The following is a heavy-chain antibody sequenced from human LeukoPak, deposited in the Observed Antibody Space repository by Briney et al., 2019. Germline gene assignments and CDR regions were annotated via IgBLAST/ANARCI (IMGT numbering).Heavy chain of an antibody. V-gene: IGHV4-38-2*01. CDR2: IYGTGST. J-gene: IGHJ4*02. Sequence: SETLSLACAVSGYSLGKNYYWGWIRQPPGKGLEWIGRIYGTGSTSYNPSLMNRVTMSVDTSKNHFSLKLTSVTAADTAVYYCARYDSRGSASTRFDYWGQGILVTISS. CDR1: GYSLGKNYY. D-gene: IGHD3-16*01. CDR3: ARYDSRGSASTRFDY.